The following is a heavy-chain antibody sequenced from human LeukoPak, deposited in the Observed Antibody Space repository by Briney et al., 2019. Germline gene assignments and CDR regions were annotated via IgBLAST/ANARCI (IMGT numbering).Heavy chain of an antibody. CDR3: ARDFYDSRGYYRVRLNWFDP. D-gene: IGHD3-22*01. CDR1: GYTFTSYY. Sequence: ASVKVSCKASGYTFTSYYMHWVRQAPGQGLEWMGIINPSGGSTSYAQKFQGRVTMTRDMSTSTVYMELSSLRSEDTAVYYCARDFYDSRGYYRVRLNWFDPWGQGTLVTVSS. CDR2: INPSGGST. J-gene: IGHJ5*02. V-gene: IGHV1-46*01.